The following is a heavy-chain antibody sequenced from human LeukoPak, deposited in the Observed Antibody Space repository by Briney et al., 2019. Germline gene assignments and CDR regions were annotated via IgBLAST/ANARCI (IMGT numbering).Heavy chain of an antibody. CDR2: IYHSGST. Sequence: PSETLSLTCAVSGGSISSSNWWSWVRQPPGKGLEWIGEIYHSGSTNYNASLKSRVTISVDKSKNQFSLKLSSVTAADTAVYYCARATVAAAAPGGYWGQGTLVTVSS. D-gene: IGHD6-13*01. V-gene: IGHV4-4*02. CDR1: GGSISSSNW. J-gene: IGHJ4*02. CDR3: ARATVAAAAPGGY.